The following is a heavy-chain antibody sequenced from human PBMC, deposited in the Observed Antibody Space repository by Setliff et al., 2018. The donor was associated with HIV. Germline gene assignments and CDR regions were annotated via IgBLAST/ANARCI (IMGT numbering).Heavy chain of an antibody. V-gene: IGHV4-39*01. J-gene: IGHJ1*01. Sequence: SETLSLTCSVSGGSINSDNYYWGWIRQAPGKGLEWIGSIYYSGTTSYNPSLRGRVTISVDRSRNQFSLTLNSVTAADTATYYCASRGIVVVTMSMPDEFFVHWGHGTLVTVSS. CDR2: IYYSGTT. CDR3: ASRGIVVVTMSMPDEFFVH. D-gene: IGHD2-21*02. CDR1: GGSINSDNYY.